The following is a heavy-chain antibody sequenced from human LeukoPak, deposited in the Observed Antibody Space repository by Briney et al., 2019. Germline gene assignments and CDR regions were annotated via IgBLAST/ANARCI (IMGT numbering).Heavy chain of an antibody. D-gene: IGHD3-10*01. Sequence: GGTLRLSCAASGFTFSSYGMSWVRQAPGKGLEWVSAISGSGGSTYYADSVKGRFTISRDNSKNTLYLQMNSLRAEDTAVYYCAKDRGIISDYWGQGTLVTVSS. CDR3: AKDRGIISDY. CDR1: GFTFSSYG. V-gene: IGHV3-23*01. J-gene: IGHJ4*02. CDR2: ISGSGGST.